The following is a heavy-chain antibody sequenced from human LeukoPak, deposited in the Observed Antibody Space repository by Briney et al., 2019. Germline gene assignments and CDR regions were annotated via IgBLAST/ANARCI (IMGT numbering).Heavy chain of an antibody. CDR2: IIPIFGTA. V-gene: IGHV1-69*05. J-gene: IGHJ4*02. CDR3: AREESGGSGSYYNSY. CDR1: GGTFSSYA. D-gene: IGHD3-10*01. Sequence: SVKVSCKASGGTFSSYAISWVRQAPGQGLEWMGRIIPIFGTANYAQKFQGRVTITTDESTSTAYMELNSLRSEDTAVYYCAREESGGSGSYYNSYWGQGTLVTVSS.